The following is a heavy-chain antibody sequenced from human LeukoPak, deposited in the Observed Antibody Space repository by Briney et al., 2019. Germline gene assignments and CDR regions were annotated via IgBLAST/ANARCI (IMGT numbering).Heavy chain of an antibody. CDR3: ARRTISVDYYYMDV. Sequence: SETLSLTCAVYGGSFSGYYWSWIRQPPGKGLEWIGEINHSGSTNYNPSLKSRVTISVDTSKNQFSLKLSSVTAADTAVYYCARRTISVDYYYMDVWGKGTTVTVSS. CDR1: GGSFSGYY. J-gene: IGHJ6*03. D-gene: IGHD3-3*01. CDR2: INHSGST. V-gene: IGHV4-34*01.